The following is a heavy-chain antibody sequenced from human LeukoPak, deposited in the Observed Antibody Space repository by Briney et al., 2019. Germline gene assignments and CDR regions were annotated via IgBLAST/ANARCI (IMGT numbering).Heavy chain of an antibody. CDR1: GFTFSSYA. CDR2: ISGSGGST. V-gene: IGHV3-23*01. Sequence: GGSLRLSCAASGFTFSSYAMSWVRQAPGKGLEWVSGISGSGGSTYYADSVKGRFTISRDNSKNTLYLQMNSLRAEDTAVYYCAKGEQWGLLPRYFQHWGQGTLVTVSS. D-gene: IGHD1-26*01. J-gene: IGHJ1*01. CDR3: AKGEQWGLLPRYFQH.